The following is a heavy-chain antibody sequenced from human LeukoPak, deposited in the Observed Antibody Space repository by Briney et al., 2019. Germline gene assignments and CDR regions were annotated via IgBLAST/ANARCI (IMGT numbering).Heavy chain of an antibody. Sequence: GGSLRLSCAASGFTFSSYSMNWVRQAPGKGLEWVSSISSSSSHIYYADSVKGRFTISRDNAKNSLYLQMNSLRAEDTAVYYCARDDFYDSSGYPLGYWGQGTLVTVSS. D-gene: IGHD3-22*01. CDR3: ARDDFYDSSGYPLGY. V-gene: IGHV3-21*01. CDR2: ISSSSSHI. CDR1: GFTFSSYS. J-gene: IGHJ4*02.